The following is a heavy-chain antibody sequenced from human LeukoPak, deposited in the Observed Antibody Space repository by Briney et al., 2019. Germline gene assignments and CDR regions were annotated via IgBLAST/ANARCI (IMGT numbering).Heavy chain of an antibody. Sequence: GGSVSLSRAASGFTFSSYSMNWVRQAPGKGLEWVSSISSSSSYIYYADSVKGRFTISRDNAKNSLYLQMNSLRAEDTAVYYCARWGTAMVTSGYWGQGTLVTVSS. D-gene: IGHD5-18*01. CDR3: ARWGTAMVTSGY. CDR2: ISSSSSYI. CDR1: GFTFSSYS. V-gene: IGHV3-21*01. J-gene: IGHJ4*02.